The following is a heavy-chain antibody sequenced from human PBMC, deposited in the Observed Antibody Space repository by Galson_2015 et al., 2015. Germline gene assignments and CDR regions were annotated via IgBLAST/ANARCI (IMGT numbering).Heavy chain of an antibody. CDR2: IRSDGSTE. CDR3: VRGCSSSPSCYICDF. D-gene: IGHD2-2*02. Sequence: SLRLSCAASGFTFSSHGMHWVRQAPGKGLEWVAVIRSDGSTETYADSVKGRFTISRDNSKNTLYLQMNSLRDDDTAVYFCVRGCSSSPSCYICDFWGQGTLVTVSS. J-gene: IGHJ4*02. CDR1: GFTFSSHG. V-gene: IGHV3-33*01.